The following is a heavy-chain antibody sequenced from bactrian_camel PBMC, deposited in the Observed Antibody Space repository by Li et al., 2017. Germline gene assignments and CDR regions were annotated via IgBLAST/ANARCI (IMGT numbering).Heavy chain of an antibody. CDR2: LDSDGGS. CDR1: GDTHGTFC. Sequence: HVQLVESGGGSVQAGGTLRLSCSASGDTHGTFCMAWFRQRPGKEPEAVATLDSDGGSRSADSVKGRVTISFDTARNALNLQMSSLKPEDTGRYYCAAGCRTALKADYEDDYQYFGQGTQVTVS. D-gene: IGHD4*01. V-gene: IGHV3S55*01. J-gene: IGHJ4*01.